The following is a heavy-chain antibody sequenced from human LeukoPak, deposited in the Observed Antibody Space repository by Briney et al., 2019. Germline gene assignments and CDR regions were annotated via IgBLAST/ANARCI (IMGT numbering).Heavy chain of an antibody. CDR3: ARDRGQWNYYDSSGYSFDY. CDR1: GFTFSSYS. Sequence: GRSLRLSCAASGFTFSSYSMHWVRQAPGKGLEWVAVISYDGSNKYYADSVKGRFTISRDNSKNTLYLQMNSLRAEDTAVYYCARDRGQWNYYDSSGYSFDYWGQGTLVTVSS. D-gene: IGHD3-22*01. V-gene: IGHV3-30-3*01. CDR2: ISYDGSNK. J-gene: IGHJ4*02.